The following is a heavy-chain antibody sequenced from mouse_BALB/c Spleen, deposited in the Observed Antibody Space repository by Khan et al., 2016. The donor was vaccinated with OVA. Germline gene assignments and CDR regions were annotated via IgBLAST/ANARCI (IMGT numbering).Heavy chain of an antibody. V-gene: IGHV5-6-3*01. Sequence: EVQLVESGGGLVQPGGSLKLSCAASGFTFSSYGMSWVRQTPDKRLELVATINSNGGSTYYPDSVKGRFTISRDNAKNTLYLQMSSLKSEDTAMYCCERRARTRNWGQGTTLTVSS. J-gene: IGHJ2*01. CDR3: ERRARTRN. D-gene: IGHD3-3*01. CDR2: INSNGGST. CDR1: GFTFSSYG.